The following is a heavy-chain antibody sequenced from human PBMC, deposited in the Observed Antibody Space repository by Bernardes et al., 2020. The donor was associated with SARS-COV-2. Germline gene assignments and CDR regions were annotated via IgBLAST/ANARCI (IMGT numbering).Heavy chain of an antibody. Sequence: GGSLRLSCAASGFTLSSYAMSWVRQAPGKGLEWVSAITGSGGTRNYADSVKGRFTISRDNSKNSLYLEMNSLRADDTALYYCAKDLLVVPRGSFDYWGQGTLVTVSS. J-gene: IGHJ4*02. D-gene: IGHD2-2*01. CDR3: AKDLLVVPRGSFDY. CDR2: ITGSGGTR. CDR1: GFTLSSYA. V-gene: IGHV3-23*01.